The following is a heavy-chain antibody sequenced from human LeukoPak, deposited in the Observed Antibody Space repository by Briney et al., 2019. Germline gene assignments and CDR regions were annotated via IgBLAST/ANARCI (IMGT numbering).Heavy chain of an antibody. CDR2: IKQDGSEK. V-gene: IGHV3-7*01. CDR3: VRENSWYFDY. D-gene: IGHD6-13*01. Sequence: GGSLRLSCAASGFTFSTYWMTWVRQAPGKGLEWVANIKQDGSEKFYVDSVKGRFTISRDSAKNSLYLQMNSLRAEDTAAYYCVRENSWYFDYWGQGALVTVSS. CDR1: GFTFSTYW. J-gene: IGHJ4*02.